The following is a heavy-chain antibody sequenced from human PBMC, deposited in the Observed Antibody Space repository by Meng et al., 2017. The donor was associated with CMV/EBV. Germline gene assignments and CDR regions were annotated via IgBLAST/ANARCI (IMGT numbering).Heavy chain of an antibody. CDR2: IAHDGSAK. V-gene: IGHV3-30*02. J-gene: IGHJ4*02. Sequence: VEVGGVVVRLGGPLGSPCSASGFTFSSSAMHCVRQPPGKGLEWVSFIAHDGSAKTYTNSVKGRFTISRDDSENTVYLEMNSLRVEDTAVYYCAKDLYYSFDYWGQGTLVTVSS. CDR3: AKDLYYSFDY. D-gene: IGHD2-8*01. CDR1: GFTFSSSA.